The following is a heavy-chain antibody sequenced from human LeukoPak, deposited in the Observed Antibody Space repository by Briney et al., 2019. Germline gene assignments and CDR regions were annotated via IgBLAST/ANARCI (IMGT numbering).Heavy chain of an antibody. Sequence: GGSLRLSCAASGFTFSNYAMRWVRQAPGKGLEWVSSIFPSGGEIHYADSVRGRFTISRDNSKSTLSLQMNSLRAEDTAIYYCATYRQVLLPFESWGQGTLVTVSS. D-gene: IGHD2-8*02. CDR1: GFTFSNYA. CDR3: ATYRQVLLPFES. J-gene: IGHJ4*02. V-gene: IGHV3-23*01. CDR2: IFPSGGEI.